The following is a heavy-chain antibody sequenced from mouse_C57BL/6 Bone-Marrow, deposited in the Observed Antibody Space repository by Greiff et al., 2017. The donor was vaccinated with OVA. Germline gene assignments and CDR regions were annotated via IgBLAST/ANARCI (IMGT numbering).Heavy chain of an antibody. CDR3: ARKGLMTGSAYYFDY. V-gene: IGHV1-76*01. CDR1: GYTFTDYY. Sequence: QVQLQQSGAELVRPGASVKLSCKASGYTFTDYYINWVKQRPGQGLEWIARIYPGSGNTYYNEKFKGKATLTAEKSSSTAYMQLSSLTSEDSAVYFCARKGLMTGSAYYFDYWGQGTTLTVSS. D-gene: IGHD4-1*01. CDR2: IYPGSGNT. J-gene: IGHJ2*01.